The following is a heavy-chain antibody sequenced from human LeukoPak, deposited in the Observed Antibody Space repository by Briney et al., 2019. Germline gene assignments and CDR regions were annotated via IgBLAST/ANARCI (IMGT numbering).Heavy chain of an antibody. CDR2: ISAYNGNT. CDR3: AREGPFRDGYNKYYFDY. D-gene: IGHD5-24*01. Sequence: ASVKVSCKASGYTFTSYGISWVRQARGQGLEWMGWISAYNGNTNYAQKLQGRVTMTTDTSTSTAYMELRSLRSDDTAAYYCAREGPFRDGYNKYYFDYWGQGTLVTVSS. CDR1: GYTFTSYG. V-gene: IGHV1-18*01. J-gene: IGHJ4*02.